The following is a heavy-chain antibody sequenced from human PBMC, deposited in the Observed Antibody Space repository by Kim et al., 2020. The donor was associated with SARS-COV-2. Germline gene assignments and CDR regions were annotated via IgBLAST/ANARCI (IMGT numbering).Heavy chain of an antibody. CDR2: NP. CDR3: ASLAAGYGMDV. V-gene: IGHV4-59*01. J-gene: IGHJ6*02. Sequence: NPHPTPSLKSRVPISVDTSKNQFSPKRNSVTAADTAVYYCASLAAGYGMDVWGQGTTVTVSS. D-gene: IGHD6-13*01.